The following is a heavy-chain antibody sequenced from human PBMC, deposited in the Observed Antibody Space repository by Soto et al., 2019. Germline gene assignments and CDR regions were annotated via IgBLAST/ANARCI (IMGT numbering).Heavy chain of an antibody. Sequence: QVQLQESGPGLVKPSQTLSLTCTVSGGSISSVEYYWSWIRQHPGKGLEWIGYMYYSGSTYYNPSLKSRVTISVDTSKSQFSLKLSSVTAADTAVYYCARTFDYGDSYYFDYWGQGALVTVSS. V-gene: IGHV4-31*03. J-gene: IGHJ4*02. CDR2: MYYSGST. CDR3: ARTFDYGDSYYFDY. D-gene: IGHD4-17*01. CDR1: GGSISSVEYY.